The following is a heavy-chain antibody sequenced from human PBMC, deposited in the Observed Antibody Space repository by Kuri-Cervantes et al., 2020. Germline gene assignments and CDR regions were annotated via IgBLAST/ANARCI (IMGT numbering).Heavy chain of an antibody. CDR1: GFTFSNAW. CDR2: IKSKTDGGTT. Sequence: GESLKISCAASGFTFSNAWMSWVRQAPGKGLEWVGRIKSKTDGGTTDYAAPVKGRFTISRDDSKNTLYLQMNSLKTEDTAVYYCTTGSYDSSGYPKPLDYWGQGTLVTVSS. D-gene: IGHD3-22*01. J-gene: IGHJ4*02. V-gene: IGHV3-15*01. CDR3: TTGSYDSSGYPKPLDY.